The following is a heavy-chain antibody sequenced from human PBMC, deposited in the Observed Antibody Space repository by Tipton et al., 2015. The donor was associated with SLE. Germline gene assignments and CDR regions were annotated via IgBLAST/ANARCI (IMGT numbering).Heavy chain of an antibody. V-gene: IGHV4-59*11. D-gene: IGHD1-7*01. Sequence: TLSLTCTVSGGSISSHYWSWIRQPPGKGLEWIGYIYYSGSTNYNPSLKSRVTISVDTSKNQFSLKLNSVTPEDTAVYYCARERYNWNYGDNWFDPWGQGTLVTVSS. CDR3: ARERYNWNYGDNWFDP. CDR2: IYYSGST. J-gene: IGHJ5*02. CDR1: GGSISSHY.